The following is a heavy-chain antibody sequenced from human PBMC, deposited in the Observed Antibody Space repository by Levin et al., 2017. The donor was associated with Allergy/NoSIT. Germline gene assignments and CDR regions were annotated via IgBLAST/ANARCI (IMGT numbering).Heavy chain of an antibody. V-gene: IGHV4-4*07. CDR2: IHSTGST. J-gene: IGHJ4*02. CDR1: GGSISNAY. D-gene: IGHD5-12*01. Sequence: SETLSLTCTVSGGSISNAYWSWIRQPAGKRLEWIGRIHSTGSTNYNPSLTSRLTMSVDTPNNQFSLKLTSVTAADTAVYYCAREYSGDDGINYWGQGTLVTVSS. CDR3: AREYSGDDGINY.